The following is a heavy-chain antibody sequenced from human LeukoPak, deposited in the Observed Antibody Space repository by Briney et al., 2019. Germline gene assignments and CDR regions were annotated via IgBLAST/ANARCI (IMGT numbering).Heavy chain of an antibody. D-gene: IGHD6-19*01. CDR2: INSGGSST. J-gene: IGHJ4*02. CDR1: RFTFSTYW. Sequence: PGGSLRLSCAASRFTFSTYWVHWVRQAPGKGLVWVSTINSGGSSTNYADSVKGRFTISRDNAKNTLYLQMNSLRVEDTAVYYCVRDGWFDYWGQGTLVTASS. V-gene: IGHV3-74*01. CDR3: VRDGWFDY.